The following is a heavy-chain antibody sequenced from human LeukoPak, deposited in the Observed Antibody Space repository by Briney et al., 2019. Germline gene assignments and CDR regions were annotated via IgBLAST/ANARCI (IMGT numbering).Heavy chain of an antibody. CDR1: GDSVSSNSAA. Sequence: SQTLSLTCAISGDSVSSNSAAWNWIRQSPSRGLEWLGRTYYKSKWYNEYAVSVRSRITINPDTSKNHFSLQLNSVTPEDTAVYYCARSPGPGLDYWGQGTLVTVSS. CDR3: ARSPGPGLDY. J-gene: IGHJ4*02. V-gene: IGHV6-1*01. D-gene: IGHD1-1*01. CDR2: TYYKSKWYN.